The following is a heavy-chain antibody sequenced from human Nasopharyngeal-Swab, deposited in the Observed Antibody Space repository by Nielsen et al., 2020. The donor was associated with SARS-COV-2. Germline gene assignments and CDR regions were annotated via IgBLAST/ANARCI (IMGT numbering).Heavy chain of an antibody. CDR3: VRGSYGHYDS. D-gene: IGHD4-17*01. V-gene: IGHV3-21*06. J-gene: IGHJ5*01. CDR1: GFTFSSYT. CDR2: SSPTSDYI. Sequence: GGSLRLSCAASGFTFSSYTMNWVRQAPGKGLEWVSSSSPTSDYIYYAESVKGRFTISRDNAKNSLFLQMNSLKAEETAIYYCVRGSYGHYDSWGQGALITVSS.